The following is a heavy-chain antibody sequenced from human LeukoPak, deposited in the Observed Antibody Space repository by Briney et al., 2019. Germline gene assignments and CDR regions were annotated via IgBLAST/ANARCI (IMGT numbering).Heavy chain of an antibody. Sequence: SETLSLTCAVSGGSISSYYWSWIRQPPGKGLEWIGYSSNSGSTSYNPSLTSRVTISVDRSRNQFSLSLSSVSATDTAVYYCARRGGSAWYPLDYWGQGTLVTVSS. V-gene: IGHV4-59*08. D-gene: IGHD6-19*01. CDR3: ARRGGSAWYPLDY. CDR2: SSNSGST. CDR1: GGSISSYY. J-gene: IGHJ4*02.